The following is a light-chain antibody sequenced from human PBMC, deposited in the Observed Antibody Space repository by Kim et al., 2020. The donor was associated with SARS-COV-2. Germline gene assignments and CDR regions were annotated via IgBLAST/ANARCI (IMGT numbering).Light chain of an antibody. J-gene: IGLJ3*02. Sequence: QSASLSGSPGQSITISCTGTSSDVGGHNSVSWYQQHPGKAPRLMIFDVTYRPSGVSNRFSGSKSGNTASLTISGLQVEDEADYYCGSSTSSTTWVFGGGTQLTVL. CDR3: GSSTSSTTWV. CDR2: DVT. CDR1: SSDVGGHNS. V-gene: IGLV2-14*03.